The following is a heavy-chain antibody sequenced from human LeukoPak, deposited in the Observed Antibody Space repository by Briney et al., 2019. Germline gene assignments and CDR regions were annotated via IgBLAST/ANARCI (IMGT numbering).Heavy chain of an antibody. J-gene: IGHJ4*02. CDR1: GGSISTYY. Sequence: SETLSLTCTVSGGSISTYYWSWIRQPPGKGLEWIGYVYYNGNTNYNPSLKSRVTISVDTSKNQFSLQLTSVTAADTAVYFCARRVAVTARYYFDFWGQGTLVTVS. D-gene: IGHD6-19*01. CDR3: ARRVAVTARYYFDF. V-gene: IGHV4-59*08. CDR2: VYYNGNT.